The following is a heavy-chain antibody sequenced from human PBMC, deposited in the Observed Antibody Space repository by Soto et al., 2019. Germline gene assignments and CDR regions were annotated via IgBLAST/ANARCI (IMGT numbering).Heavy chain of an antibody. J-gene: IGHJ4*02. CDR3: ATRLGYCSSTSCDFDY. Sequence: ASVKVSCKASGGTFSSYAISWVRQAPGQGLEWMGGIIPIFGTANYAQKFQGRVTITADESTSTAYMELSSLRSEDTAVYYCATRLGYCSSTSCDFDYWGQGTLVTVSS. CDR2: IIPIFGTA. D-gene: IGHD2-2*01. V-gene: IGHV1-69*13. CDR1: GGTFSSYA.